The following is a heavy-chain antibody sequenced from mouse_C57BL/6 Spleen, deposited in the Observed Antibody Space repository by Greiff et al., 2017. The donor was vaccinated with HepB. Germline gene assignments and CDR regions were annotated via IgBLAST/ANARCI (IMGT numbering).Heavy chain of an antibody. CDR1: GFTFSNYW. CDR2: IRLKSDNYAT. CDR3: TGLIS. V-gene: IGHV6-3*01. Sequence: EVKVEESGGGLVQPGGSMKLSCVASGFTFSNYWMNWVRQSPEKGLEWVAQIRLKSDNYATHYAESVKGRFTISRDDSKSSVYLQMNNLRAEDTGIYYCTGLISWGQGTTLTVSS. D-gene: IGHD1-1*01. J-gene: IGHJ2*01.